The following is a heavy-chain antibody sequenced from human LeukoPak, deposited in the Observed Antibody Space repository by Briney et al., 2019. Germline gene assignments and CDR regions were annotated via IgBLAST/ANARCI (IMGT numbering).Heavy chain of an antibody. CDR1: GYTFTDYY. CDR2: INPNSGGT. V-gene: IGHV1-2*02. Sequence: ASVKVSCKASGYTFTDYYIHWVRQAPGQGLEWMGWINPNSGGTNYAQKFRGRVTMTRDASISTAYMELSRLRSDDTAVYYCASDYYEVYWGQGALVTVSS. CDR3: ASDYYEVY. J-gene: IGHJ4*02. D-gene: IGHD3-22*01.